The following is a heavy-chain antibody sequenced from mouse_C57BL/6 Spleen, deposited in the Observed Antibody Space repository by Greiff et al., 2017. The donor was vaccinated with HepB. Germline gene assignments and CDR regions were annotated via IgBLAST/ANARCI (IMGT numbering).Heavy chain of an antibody. CDR2: FHPYNDDT. CDR1: GYTFTTYP. Sequence: VKLVESGAELVKPGASVKMSCKASGYTFTTYPIEWMKQDHGKSLEWIGNFHPYNDDTKYNEKFKGKATLTVEKSSSTVYLELSRLTSDDSAFYYCARRSGYYPYYFDYWGQGTTLTVSS. V-gene: IGHV1-47*01. D-gene: IGHD2-3*01. CDR3: ARRSGYYPYYFDY. J-gene: IGHJ2*01.